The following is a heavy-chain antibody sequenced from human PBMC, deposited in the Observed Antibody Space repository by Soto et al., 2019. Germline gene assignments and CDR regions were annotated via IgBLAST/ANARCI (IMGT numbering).Heavy chain of an antibody. Sequence: QVQLQQWGAGLLKPSETLSFTCAVYGGSFSGYYWSWIRQPPGKGLEWIGEINHSGSTNYNPSLKSRVTISVDTSKNQFSLKLSSVTAADTAVYYCARRYELPDLGPIDYWGQGTLVTVSS. CDR1: GGSFSGYY. D-gene: IGHD2-15*01. CDR2: INHSGST. J-gene: IGHJ4*02. CDR3: ARRYELPDLGPIDY. V-gene: IGHV4-34*01.